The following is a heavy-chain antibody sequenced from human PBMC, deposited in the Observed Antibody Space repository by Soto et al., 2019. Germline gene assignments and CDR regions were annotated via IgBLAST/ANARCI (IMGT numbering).Heavy chain of an antibody. CDR2: IYHSGST. Sequence: SETLSLTCTVSGGSISSGGYSWSWIRQPPGKGLEWIGYIYHSGSTYYNPSLKSRVTISVDRSKNQFSLKLSSVTAADTAGYYCARDRLYSSSWYNWFDPWGQGTLVTVSS. J-gene: IGHJ5*02. V-gene: IGHV4-30-2*01. CDR3: ARDRLYSSSWYNWFDP. CDR1: GGSISSGGYS. D-gene: IGHD6-13*01.